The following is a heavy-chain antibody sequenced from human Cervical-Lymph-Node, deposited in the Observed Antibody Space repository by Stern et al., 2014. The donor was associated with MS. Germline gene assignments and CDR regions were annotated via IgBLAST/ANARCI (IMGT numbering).Heavy chain of an antibody. D-gene: IGHD3-3*01. CDR2: ISSDGGTK. CDR1: GFTFSDFA. Sequence: VQLVESGGGVVQPGRSLRLSCAASGFTFSDFAIHWVRQAPGKGLEWVAVISSDGGTKYYPDSVTGRFTISRDNSKNTLYLQMNSLRAEDTAVYYCARGNEWLPYYFYALDVWGQGTPVTVSS. J-gene: IGHJ6*02. CDR3: ARGNEWLPYYFYALDV. V-gene: IGHV3-30-3*01.